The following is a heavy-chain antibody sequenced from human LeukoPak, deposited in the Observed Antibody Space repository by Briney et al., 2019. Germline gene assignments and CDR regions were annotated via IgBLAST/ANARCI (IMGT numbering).Heavy chain of an antibody. CDR2: ISAYNGNT. D-gene: IGHD6-19*01. CDR3: VNVAIAVAATSWFDP. CDR1: GYTFTSYG. V-gene: IGHV1-18*01. J-gene: IGHJ5*02. Sequence: GASVKVSCKASGYTFTSYGISWVRQAPGQGLEWMGWISAYNGNTKYAQKLQGRVTMTTDTYTSTAYMELRSLRSDDTAVYYCVNVAIAVAATSWFDPWGQGTLVTVSS.